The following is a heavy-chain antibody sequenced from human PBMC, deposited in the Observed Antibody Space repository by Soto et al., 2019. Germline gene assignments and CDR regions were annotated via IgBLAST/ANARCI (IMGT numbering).Heavy chain of an antibody. J-gene: IGHJ6*03. Sequence: PSETLSLTCTVSGCSISSYYWSWIRQPPGKGLEWIGYIYYSGSTNHNPSLKSRVTISVDTSKNQFSLKLSSVTAADTAVYYCARAPPYRKGYYYMYGWGKATTVTVSS. CDR3: ARAPPYRKGYYYMYG. CDR1: GCSISSYY. V-gene: IGHV4-59*01. CDR2: IYYSGST.